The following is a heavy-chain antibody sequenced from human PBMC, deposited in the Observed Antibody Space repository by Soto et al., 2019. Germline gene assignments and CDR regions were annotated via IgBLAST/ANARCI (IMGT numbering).Heavy chain of an antibody. CDR2: IIPILGTT. J-gene: IGHJ4*02. CDR3: ARGYSSSWYHYFDS. D-gene: IGHD6-13*01. Sequence: QVQLVQSGAEVKKPGSSVKVSCKASGGTFSNYAISWVRQAPGQGLEWMGGIIPILGTTNYAQKFQGRVTITADKSTTTAYMELNSLISEDTAVYYCARGYSSSWYHYFDSWGQGTLVTVSS. V-gene: IGHV1-69*06. CDR1: GGTFSNYA.